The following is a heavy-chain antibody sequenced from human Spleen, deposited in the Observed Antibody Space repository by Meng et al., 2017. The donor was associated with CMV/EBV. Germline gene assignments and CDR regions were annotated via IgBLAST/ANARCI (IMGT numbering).Heavy chain of an antibody. J-gene: IGHJ4*02. V-gene: IGHV3-21*01. D-gene: IGHD3-22*01. CDR3: ARDLGNSTGYLRYFDI. CDR1: GMTFSDYS. Sequence: GESLKISCGASGMTFSDYSMDWLRQAPGKGLEWGSSISKSSDYIYYADSVKGRFTISRDNAQHSLYLQMDSLTAEGTAIYYCARDLGNSTGYLRYFDIWGQGTRVTVSS. CDR2: ISKSSDYI.